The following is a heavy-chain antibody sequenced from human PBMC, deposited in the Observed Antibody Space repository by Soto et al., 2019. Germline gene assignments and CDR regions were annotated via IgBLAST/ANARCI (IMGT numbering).Heavy chain of an antibody. D-gene: IGHD3-10*01. CDR3: MRGGWGDSPIDY. Sequence: GASVKVSCKTSGYTFSAYYVHWARRAPGRGFQWLGWINPSNEITTFSEFFQGRITMTRDTSTNTVHMELSMLTSDDTAVYYCMRGGWGDSPIDYWGQGTQVTVYS. V-gene: IGHV1-2*02. J-gene: IGHJ4*02. CDR1: GYTFSAYY. CDR2: INPSNEIT.